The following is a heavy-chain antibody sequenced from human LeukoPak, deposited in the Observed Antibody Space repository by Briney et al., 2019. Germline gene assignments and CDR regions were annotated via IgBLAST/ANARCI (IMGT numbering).Heavy chain of an antibody. CDR1: GYTFTGYY. J-gene: IGHJ3*02. V-gene: IGHV1-2*02. CDR2: INPNSGRT. Sequence: GASVKVSCKASGYTFTGYYMNWVRQAAGQGVEWMGWINPNSGRTNYSQKCQGRATMTRDTSTSTAYMELSRLRSDDTSVYYCARVRQPLVRSYDAFDIWGQGTMVTVSS. D-gene: IGHD6-13*01. CDR3: ARVRQPLVRSYDAFDI.